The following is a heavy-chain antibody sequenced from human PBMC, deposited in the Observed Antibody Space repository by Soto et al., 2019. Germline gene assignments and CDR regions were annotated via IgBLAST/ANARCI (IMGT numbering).Heavy chain of an antibody. CDR1: GGTFSSYA. CDR2: IIPIFGTA. Sequence: SVKVSCKASGGTFSSYAISWVRQAPGQGLEWMGGIIPIFGTANYAQKFQGRVTITADESTGTAYMELSSLRSEDTAVYYCARGNYGSGSYYNPIGYYYGMDVWGQGTTVTVSS. V-gene: IGHV1-69*13. CDR3: ARGNYGSGSYYNPIGYYYGMDV. D-gene: IGHD3-10*01. J-gene: IGHJ6*02.